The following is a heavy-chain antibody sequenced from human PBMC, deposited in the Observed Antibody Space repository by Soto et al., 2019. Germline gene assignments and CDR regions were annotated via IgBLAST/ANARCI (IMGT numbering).Heavy chain of an antibody. CDR1: GFTFSSYW. CDR2: IKQDGSEK. J-gene: IGHJ6*02. V-gene: IGHV3-7*03. D-gene: IGHD3-10*01. CDR3: AREGYYGSGSYYNAPGRYGMDV. Sequence: PGGSLRLSCAASGFTFSSYWMSWVRQAPGKGLEWVANIKQDGSEKYYVDSVKGRFTISRDNAKNSLYLQMNSLRAEDTAVYYCAREGYYGSGSYYNAPGRYGMDVWGQGTTVTVSS.